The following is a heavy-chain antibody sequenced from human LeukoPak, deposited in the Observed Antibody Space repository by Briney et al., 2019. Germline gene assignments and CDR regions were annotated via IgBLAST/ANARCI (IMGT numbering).Heavy chain of an antibody. D-gene: IGHD4-23*01. J-gene: IGHJ5*02. V-gene: IGHV3-48*01. CDR1: GFTFSSYS. CDR3: ARDAASGNDWFDP. CDR2: ISPSSSSI. Sequence: GGSLRLSCAASGFTFSSYSMNWVRQAPGEGLQWVSYISPSSSSIYYADSVKGRFTISRDNAKNSLYLQMSSLRAEDTAVYYCARDAASGNDWFDPWGQGTLVTVSS.